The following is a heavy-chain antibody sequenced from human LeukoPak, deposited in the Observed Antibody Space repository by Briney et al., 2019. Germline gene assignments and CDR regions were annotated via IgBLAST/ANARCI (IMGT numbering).Heavy chain of an antibody. Sequence: GGSLRLSCAASGFTFSSYGMHWVRQAPGKGLEWVAFIRYDGSNKYYADSVKGRFTISRDNSKNTLYLQMNSLRAEDTAVYYCAALYDILSRLAFDIWGQGTMVTASS. CDR3: AALYDILSRLAFDI. CDR2: IRYDGSNK. CDR1: GFTFSSYG. J-gene: IGHJ3*02. V-gene: IGHV3-30*02. D-gene: IGHD3-9*01.